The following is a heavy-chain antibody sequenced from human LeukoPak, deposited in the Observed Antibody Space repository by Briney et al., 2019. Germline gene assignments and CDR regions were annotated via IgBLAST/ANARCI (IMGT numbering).Heavy chain of an antibody. V-gene: IGHV1-69*13. CDR2: IIPIFGTA. CDR1: GYTFTSYD. D-gene: IGHD2-2*01. CDR3: ARLGYCSSTSCSHFYY. Sequence: ASVKVSCKASGYTFTSYDINWVRQATGQGLEWMGGIIPIFGTANYAQKFQGRVTITADESTSTAYMELSSLRSEDTAVYYCARLGYCSSTSCSHFYYWGQGTLVTVSS. J-gene: IGHJ4*02.